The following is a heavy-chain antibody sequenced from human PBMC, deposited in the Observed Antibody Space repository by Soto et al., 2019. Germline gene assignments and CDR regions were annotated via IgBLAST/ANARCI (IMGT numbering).Heavy chain of an antibody. J-gene: IGHJ5*02. CDR3: TRSLAKPGSDDDWFVA. CDR1: GFTFSSNS. Sequence: EVQLVESGGGLVNPGGSLRLSCAASGFTFSSNSMNWVRQAPGKGREWVSSSSGGSPAIFFADSMMGRFTVFRDNARNSLYLQMNGLTVEDTAVHYCTRSLAKPGSDDDWFVAWGPGIRGTVAS. V-gene: IGHV3-21*02. CDR2: SSGGSPAI. D-gene: IGHD3-10*01.